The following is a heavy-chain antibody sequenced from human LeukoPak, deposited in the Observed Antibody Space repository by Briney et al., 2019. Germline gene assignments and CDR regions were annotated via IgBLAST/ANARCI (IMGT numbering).Heavy chain of an antibody. D-gene: IGHD4-17*01. V-gene: IGHV3-66*01. Sequence: GGSLGLSCVASGFTVSSKSMIWVRQAPEKGLEGVSYIRSDGSIQYADSVRGRFTISRDDSKNTVYLQMNSLRVEDTAIYYCARRRGGYGEGEFDYWGQGTLVTVSS. CDR1: GFTVSSKS. CDR2: IRSDGSI. J-gene: IGHJ4*02. CDR3: ARRRGGYGEGEFDY.